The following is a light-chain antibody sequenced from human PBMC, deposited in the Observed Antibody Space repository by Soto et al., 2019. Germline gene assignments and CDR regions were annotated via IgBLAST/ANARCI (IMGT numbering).Light chain of an antibody. CDR1: SSDVGGYNY. Sequence: QSALTHPPSASWPPGHSVTISCTGTSSDVGGYNYVSWCQQHPGKAPKVIIYGVANRPSGVPDRFSGSKSGNTASLTVSGLQAEDEADYYCSSYAGSNTFVFGTGTKVTVL. CDR2: GVA. V-gene: IGLV2-8*01. J-gene: IGLJ1*01. CDR3: SSYAGSNTFV.